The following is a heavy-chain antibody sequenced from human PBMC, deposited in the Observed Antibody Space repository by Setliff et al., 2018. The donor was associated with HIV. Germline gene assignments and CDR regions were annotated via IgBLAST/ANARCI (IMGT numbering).Heavy chain of an antibody. Sequence: PGGSLRLSCTASGFTFGDYAMSWVRQAPGKGLEWAGFIRSKAYGGTTEYAASVKDRFTVSRDDSKSIAYLQINRLKTEDTAVYYCTRDKGYAFDIWGQGTLVTVSS. CDR2: IRSKAYGGTT. J-gene: IGHJ1*01. D-gene: IGHD3-9*01. V-gene: IGHV3-49*04. CDR3: TRDKGYAFDI. CDR1: GFTFGDYA.